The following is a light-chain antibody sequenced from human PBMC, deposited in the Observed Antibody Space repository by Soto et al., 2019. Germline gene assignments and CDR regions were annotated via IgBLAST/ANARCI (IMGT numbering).Light chain of an antibody. Sequence: DIQMTQSPSSLSTSVGDRVTITCRASQRINIYLNWYRQKPGKAPELLIYSASNLQSGVPSRFSGSGSGTDFTLTISSLQPEDFATYYCQQSLSTPTFGQGTRLDIK. CDR3: QQSLSTPT. CDR1: QRINIY. J-gene: IGKJ5*01. CDR2: SAS. V-gene: IGKV1-39*01.